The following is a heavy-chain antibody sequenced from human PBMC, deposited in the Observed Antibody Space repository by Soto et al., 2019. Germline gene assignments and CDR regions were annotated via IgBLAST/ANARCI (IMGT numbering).Heavy chain of an antibody. V-gene: IGHV1-69*08. CDR3: ARDWESTVSTWSFGAF. Sequence: QVQLVQSGAEVKKPGSSVKVSCKASGGTFSPYTVNWVRQAPGQGLEWMGRIIPFLGVTNYAQKFQARVTLTADTSTTTAYMELSGLRFGDTAVYYCARDWESTVSTWSFGAFWGRGTLVTVSS. D-gene: IGHD3-10*01. CDR2: IIPFLGVT. J-gene: IGHJ4*02. CDR1: GGTFSPYT.